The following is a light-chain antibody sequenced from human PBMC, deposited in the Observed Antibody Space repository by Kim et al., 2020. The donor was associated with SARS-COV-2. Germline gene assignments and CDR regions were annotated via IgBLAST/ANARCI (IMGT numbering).Light chain of an antibody. CDR1: QTIGTN. J-gene: IGKJ3*01. V-gene: IGKV1-39*01. CDR2: AAS. CDR3: QQGSTTPYT. Sequence: AAIGDRVTMSCRASQTIGTNLNWYQQKTGKAPKLLIYAASSWQTGVPSRFSGAGSGTDFTLTINSLQPEDFATYYCQQGSTTPYTFGPGTKVDIK.